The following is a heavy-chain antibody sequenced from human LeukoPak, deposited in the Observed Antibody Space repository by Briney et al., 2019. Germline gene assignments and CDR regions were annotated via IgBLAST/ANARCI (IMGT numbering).Heavy chain of an antibody. J-gene: IGHJ6*02. V-gene: IGHV4-39*01. CDR1: GGSISSSSYY. CDR2: IYYSGST. D-gene: IGHD3-16*01. Sequence: PSETLSLTCTVSGGSISSSSYYWGCIRQPPGKGLEWIGSIYYSGSTYYNPSLKSRVTISVDTSKNQFSLKLSSVTAADTAVYYCAQGGPYYGMDVWGQGTTVTVSS. CDR3: AQGGPYYGMDV.